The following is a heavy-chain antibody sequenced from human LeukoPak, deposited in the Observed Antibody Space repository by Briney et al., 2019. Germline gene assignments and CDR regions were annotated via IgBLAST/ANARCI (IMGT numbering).Heavy chain of an antibody. J-gene: IGHJ3*02. CDR1: GFTFSSYW. CDR3: ARHNCGGDCYWAGAFDI. Sequence: GGSLRLSCAASGFTFSSYWMSWVRQAPGKGLEWVANIKQDGSEKYYVDSVKGRFTISRDNAKNSLYLQMNSLRAEDTAVYYCARHNCGGDCYWAGAFDIWGQGTMVTVSS. V-gene: IGHV3-7*01. CDR2: IKQDGSEK. D-gene: IGHD2-21*02.